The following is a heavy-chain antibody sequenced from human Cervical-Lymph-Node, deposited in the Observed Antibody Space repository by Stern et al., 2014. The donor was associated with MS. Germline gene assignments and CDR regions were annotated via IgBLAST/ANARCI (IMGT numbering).Heavy chain of an antibody. J-gene: IGHJ4*02. V-gene: IGHV3-33*01. D-gene: IGHD6-13*01. CDR3: AAITAADPFDY. CDR1: GFTFSSYA. CDR2: IWHDGSNK. Sequence: VQLLESGGDMVQPGRSLRLSCVASGFTFSSYAMHWVRQAPGKGLEWVATIWHDGSNKYYADSVKGRFTISRDNSKNTLYLQVSSLRAEDTAIYYCAAITAADPFDYWGQGTLVTVSS.